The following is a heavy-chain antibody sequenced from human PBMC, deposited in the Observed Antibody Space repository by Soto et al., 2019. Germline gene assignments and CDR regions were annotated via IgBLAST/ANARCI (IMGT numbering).Heavy chain of an antibody. D-gene: IGHD6-6*01. J-gene: IGHJ5*02. CDR2: INPSGGST. Sequence: QVQLVQSGAEVKKPGASVKVSCKASGYTFTSYYMHWVRQAPGQGLEWMGIINPSGGSTSYAQKFQGRVTMTRDTSTSTVYMELSSLRSEDTAVYYCATDRPRIAASVNWFDPWGQGTLVTVSS. CDR3: ATDRPRIAASVNWFDP. V-gene: IGHV1-46*01. CDR1: GYTFTSYY.